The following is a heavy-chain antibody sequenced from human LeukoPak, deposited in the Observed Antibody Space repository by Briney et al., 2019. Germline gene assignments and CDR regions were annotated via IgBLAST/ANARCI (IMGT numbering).Heavy chain of an antibody. CDR1: GXTFSSYA. D-gene: IGHD3-16*01. CDR2: ISTNGGRT. Sequence: GGSLRLSCAASGXTFSSYAVHWVRQAPGKGLEYVSTISTNGGRTYYANSVKGRFTISRDNSKNAVYLQMGSLRAEDMAVYYCARERRGDDAFDIWGQGTMVTVSS. J-gene: IGHJ3*02. V-gene: IGHV3-64*01. CDR3: ARERRGDDAFDI.